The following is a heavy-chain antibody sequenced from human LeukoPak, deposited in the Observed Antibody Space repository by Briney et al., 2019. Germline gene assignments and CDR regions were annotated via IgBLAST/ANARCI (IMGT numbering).Heavy chain of an antibody. Sequence: SETLSLTCAVYGGSFSRFYRSWIRQSPGKGLEWIAEIDHRGDTNYNPSVKSRVTVSVDTSKNQFSLKVRSLSAADTAVYYCARGATISETGYFDFWGQGTLVTVSS. D-gene: IGHD5-24*01. V-gene: IGHV4-34*01. CDR3: ARGATISETGYFDF. CDR2: IDHRGDT. J-gene: IGHJ4*03. CDR1: GGSFSRFY.